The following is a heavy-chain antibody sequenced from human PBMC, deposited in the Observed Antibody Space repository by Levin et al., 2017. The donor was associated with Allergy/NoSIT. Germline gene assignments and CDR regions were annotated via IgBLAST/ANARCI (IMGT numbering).Heavy chain of an antibody. CDR1: GGSISSGSYY. CDR3: ARGSGVAVARSPHFDY. CDR2: LYYSGSS. Sequence: SETLSLTCTVSGGSISSGSYYWGWIRQPPGTGLEWIGSLYYSGSSYYNPSLKSRVTISVDTSKNQFSLRLTSVTAADTAVYYWARGSGVAVARSPHFDYWGQGALVTVSS. J-gene: IGHJ4*02. V-gene: IGHV4-39*01. D-gene: IGHD6-19*01.